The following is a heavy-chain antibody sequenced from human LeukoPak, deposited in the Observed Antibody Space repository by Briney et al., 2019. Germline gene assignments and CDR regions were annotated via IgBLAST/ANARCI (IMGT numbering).Heavy chain of an antibody. J-gene: IGHJ4*02. CDR3: ARKLGYCSGGSCYNYFDY. CDR1: GYTFTGYY. V-gene: IGHV1-2*06. CDR2: INPNSGGT. D-gene: IGHD2-15*01. Sequence: ASVTVSCTASGYTFTGYYMHWVRQAPGQGLEWMGRINPNSGGTNYAQKFQGRVTMTRDTSISTAYMELSRLRSDDTAVYYCARKLGYCSGGSCYNYFDYWGQGTLVTVSS.